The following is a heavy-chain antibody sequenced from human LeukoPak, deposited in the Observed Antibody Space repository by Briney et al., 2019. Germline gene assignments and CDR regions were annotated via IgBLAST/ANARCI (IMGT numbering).Heavy chain of an antibody. J-gene: IGHJ4*02. CDR2: GHLDGRT. CDR1: GGSFSSTDW. V-gene: IGHV4-4*02. Sequence: PAETLSLTCGVSGGSFSSTDWWTWIRQPPGEGLECIGEGHLDGRTNFNPSLKSRLTMSVDLSENHVSLKLTSVTAADTAVYYCAREGGFYRPLDSWGQGPLVPVSS. D-gene: IGHD6-25*01. CDR3: AREGGFYRPLDS.